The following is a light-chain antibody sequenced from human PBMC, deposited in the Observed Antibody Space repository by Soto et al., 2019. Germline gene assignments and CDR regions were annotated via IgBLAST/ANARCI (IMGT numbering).Light chain of an antibody. V-gene: IGKV1-5*01. CDR2: DAS. Sequence: DIQMTQSPSTLSASVGDRVTITCRASQSISSWLAWYQQKPGKAPKLLIYDASSLESGVPSRFSGSGSGTEYTLTISRLLPDDFATYYCQQYKSYPLTFGGGTKVEIK. J-gene: IGKJ4*01. CDR3: QQYKSYPLT. CDR1: QSISSW.